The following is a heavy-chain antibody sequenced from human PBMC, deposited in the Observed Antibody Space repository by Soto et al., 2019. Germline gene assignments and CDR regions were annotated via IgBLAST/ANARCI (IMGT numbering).Heavy chain of an antibody. D-gene: IGHD3-9*01. CDR2: INPSGGST. CDR1: GYTFTSYY. J-gene: IGHJ6*02. V-gene: IGHV1-46*03. CDR3: ARPFPILTGYYSYGMDV. Sequence: ASVKVSCKASGYTFTSYYMHWVRQAPGQGLEWMGIINPSGGSTSYAQKFQGRVTMTRDTSTSTVYMELSSLRSEDTAVYYCARPFPILTGYYSYGMDVWGQGTTVTVSS.